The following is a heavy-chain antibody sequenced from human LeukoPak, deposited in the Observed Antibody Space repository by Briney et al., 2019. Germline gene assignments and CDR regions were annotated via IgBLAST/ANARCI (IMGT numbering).Heavy chain of an antibody. V-gene: IGHV4-30-4*01. Sequence: LSETLSLTCTVSGGSISSGDYYWSWIRQPPGKGLEWIGYIYYSGSTYYNPSLKSRVTISVDTSKNQFSLKLSSVTAADTAVYYCARYGFWSGYPDDAFDIWGQGTMVTVSS. CDR1: GGSISSGDYY. CDR2: IYYSGST. J-gene: IGHJ3*02. D-gene: IGHD3-3*01. CDR3: ARYGFWSGYPDDAFDI.